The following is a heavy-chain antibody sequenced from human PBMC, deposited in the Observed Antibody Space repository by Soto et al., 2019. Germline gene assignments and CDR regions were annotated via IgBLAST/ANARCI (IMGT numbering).Heavy chain of an antibody. CDR1: GGSISSYY. D-gene: IGHD1-26*01. J-gene: IGHJ5*02. CDR3: ARDVVVGATAWFDP. Sequence: QVQLQESGPGLVKPSETLSLTCTFSGGSISSYYWSWIRQPAGKGLEWIGRIYTSGSTTYNPSLKSRVTMSVDTSKNQFSLKLSSVTAADTAVYYCARDVVVGATAWFDPWGQGTLVTVSS. V-gene: IGHV4-4*07. CDR2: IYTSGST.